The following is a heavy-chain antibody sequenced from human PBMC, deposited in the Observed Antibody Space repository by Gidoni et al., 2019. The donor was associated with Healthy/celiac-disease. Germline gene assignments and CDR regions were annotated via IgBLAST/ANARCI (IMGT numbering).Heavy chain of an antibody. CDR3: ARVYYGSGRRPYYFDY. V-gene: IGHV1-2*06. Sequence: QVQLVQSGAEVKKPGASVKVSCKASGYTFNGYYMHWVRQAPGQGLEWMGRINPNSGGTNYAQKFQGRVTMTRDTSISTAYMELSRLRSDDTAVYYCARVYYGSGRRPYYFDYWGQGTLVTVSS. CDR1: GYTFNGYY. J-gene: IGHJ4*02. D-gene: IGHD3-10*01. CDR2: INPNSGGT.